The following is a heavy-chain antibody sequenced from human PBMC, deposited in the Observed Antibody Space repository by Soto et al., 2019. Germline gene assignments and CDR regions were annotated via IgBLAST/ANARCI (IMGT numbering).Heavy chain of an antibody. CDR2: IIPIFGTA. Sequence: GASVKVSCKASGGTFSSYAISWVRQAPGQGLEWMGGIIPIFGTANYAQKFQGRVTITADESTSTAYMELSSLRSEDTAVYYCASRYYYDSSGYYYQFDYWGQGTLVTVSS. D-gene: IGHD3-22*01. CDR3: ASRYYYDSSGYYYQFDY. J-gene: IGHJ4*02. V-gene: IGHV1-69*13. CDR1: GGTFSSYA.